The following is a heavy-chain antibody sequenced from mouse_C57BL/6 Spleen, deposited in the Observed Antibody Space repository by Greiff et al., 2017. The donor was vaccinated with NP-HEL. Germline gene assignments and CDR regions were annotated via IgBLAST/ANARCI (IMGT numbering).Heavy chain of an antibody. J-gene: IGHJ3*01. Sequence: DVMLVESGEGLVKPGGSLKLSCAASGFTFSSYAMSWVRQTPEKRLEWVAYISSGGDYIYYADTVKGRFTISRDNARNTLYLQMSSLKSEDTAMYYCTRLGAWFAYWGQGTLVTVSA. D-gene: IGHD4-1*01. CDR2: ISSGGDYI. V-gene: IGHV5-9-1*02. CDR3: TRLGAWFAY. CDR1: GFTFSSYA.